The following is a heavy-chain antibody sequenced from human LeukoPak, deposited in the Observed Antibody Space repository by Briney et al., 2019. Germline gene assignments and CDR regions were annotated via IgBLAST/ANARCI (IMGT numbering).Heavy chain of an antibody. J-gene: IGHJ3*02. CDR1: GDTFTSYY. CDR2: INPSGDST. V-gene: IGHV1-46*01. CDR3: ARGRHSYESSDYYYEGDAFDI. D-gene: IGHD3-22*01. Sequence: ASVTVSCKASGDTFTSYYMHWVRQAPGQGLEWMGIINPSGDSTSSAQTFQGRVTMTRDMSTSTVYMALSSLRTEDTAVYYCARGRHSYESSDYYYEGDAFDIWGQGTMVTVSS.